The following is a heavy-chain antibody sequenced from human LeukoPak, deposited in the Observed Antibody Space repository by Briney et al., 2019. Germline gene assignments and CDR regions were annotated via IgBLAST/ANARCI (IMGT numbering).Heavy chain of an antibody. Sequence: GGSLRLSCAASGFTFSRYGMHWVRQAPGKGLEWVAVIWYDGSNIYYADSVKGRFTMSRDNSKNTLYLQMNSLRAEDTAVYCCEKVLAKVLRYFDWAREDAFDIWGQGTMVTVSS. CDR3: EKVLAKVLRYFDWAREDAFDI. CDR1: GFTFSRYG. J-gene: IGHJ3*02. V-gene: IGHV3-33*06. D-gene: IGHD3-9*01. CDR2: IWYDGSNI.